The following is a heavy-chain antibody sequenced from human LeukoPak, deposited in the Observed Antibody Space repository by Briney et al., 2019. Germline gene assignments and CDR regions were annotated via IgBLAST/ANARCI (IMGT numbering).Heavy chain of an antibody. CDR1: GGSISSGGYS. V-gene: IGHV4-30-2*01. CDR3: ARSHTMVRGVMRY. Sequence: PSETLSLTCAVSGGSISSGGYSWSWIRQPPGKGLEWIGYIYHSGSTYYNPSLKSRVTISVDTSKNQFSLKLSSVTAADTAVYYCARSHTMVRGVMRYWGQGTLVTVSS. CDR2: IYHSGST. D-gene: IGHD3-10*01. J-gene: IGHJ4*02.